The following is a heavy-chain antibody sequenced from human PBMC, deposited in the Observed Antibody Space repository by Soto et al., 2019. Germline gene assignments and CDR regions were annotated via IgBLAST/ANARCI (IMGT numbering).Heavy chain of an antibody. D-gene: IGHD6-6*01. Sequence: GASVKVSCKASGYTFTGYYMHWVRQAPGQGREWMVWINPNSGGTNYAQKFQGWVTMTRDTSISTAYMELSRLRADYTAVDYCARAVSIADSPSVPCTYAFDIWGQGTMVTVSS. CDR3: ARAVSIADSPSVPCTYAFDI. CDR1: GYTFTGYY. CDR2: INPNSGGT. V-gene: IGHV1-2*04. J-gene: IGHJ3*02.